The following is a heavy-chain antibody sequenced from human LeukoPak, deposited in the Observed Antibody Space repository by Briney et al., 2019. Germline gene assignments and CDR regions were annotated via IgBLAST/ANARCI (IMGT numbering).Heavy chain of an antibody. Sequence: GGSLRLSCAPSGFIFSDYWFHWVRQTPGQGLVWVAAINRDGTGTSHADSVRGRFTVSRDNAKNTLYLQLNSLRADDTAVYYCARGLSYAVAYGDYWGQGTLVTVS. D-gene: IGHD6-19*01. V-gene: IGHV3-74*01. CDR3: ARGLSYAVAYGDY. CDR1: GFIFSDYW. J-gene: IGHJ4*02. CDR2: INRDGTGT.